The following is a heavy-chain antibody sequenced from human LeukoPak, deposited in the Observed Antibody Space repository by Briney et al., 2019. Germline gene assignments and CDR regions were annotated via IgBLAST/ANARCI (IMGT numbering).Heavy chain of an antibody. Sequence: GGSLRLSCGASGFTFSDSAMTWVRQVPGKGLEWVSLISSSGGNTYYADSVKGRFTISRDNSKNTLSLQMNSLRVEDTAIYYCAKDIQLSTWGLGTMVTVSS. CDR1: GFTFSDSA. CDR3: AKDIQLST. CDR2: ISSSGGNT. D-gene: IGHD3-16*02. V-gene: IGHV3-23*01. J-gene: IGHJ3*01.